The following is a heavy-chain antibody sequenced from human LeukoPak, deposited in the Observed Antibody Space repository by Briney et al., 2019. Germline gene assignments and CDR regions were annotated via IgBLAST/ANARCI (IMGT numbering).Heavy chain of an antibody. D-gene: IGHD2-15*01. J-gene: IGHJ5*02. CDR2: IYYSGST. V-gene: IGHV4-59*01. CDR3: AFVVVVAATPVERWFDP. Sequence: SETLSLTCTVSGGSISSYYWSWIRQPPGKGLEWIGYIYYSGSTNYNPSLKSRVTISVDTSKNQFSLKLSSVAAADTAVYYCAFVVVVAATPVERWFDPWGQGTLVTVSS. CDR1: GGSISSYY.